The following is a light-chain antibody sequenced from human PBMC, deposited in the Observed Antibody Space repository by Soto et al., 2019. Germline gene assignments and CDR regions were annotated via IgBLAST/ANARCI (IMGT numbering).Light chain of an antibody. CDR3: QQFNSYPLSI. V-gene: IGKV1-13*02. CDR1: RGISSA. J-gene: IGKJ5*01. Sequence: AIQLTQSPSSLSASVGDRVTITCRASRGISSALAWYQQKPGKAPKLLIFDASSLESGVPSRFSGSGSGTDFSLTISSLQPEDFASYYCQQFNSYPLSIFGQGTRLEIK. CDR2: DAS.